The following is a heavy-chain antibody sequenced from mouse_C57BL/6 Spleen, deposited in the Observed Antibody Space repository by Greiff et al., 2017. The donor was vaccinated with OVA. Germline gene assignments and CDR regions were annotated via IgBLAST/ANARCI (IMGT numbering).Heavy chain of an antibody. CDR2: IWWDDDK. Sequence: QVTLKESGPGILQPSQTLSLTCSFSGFSLSTFGMGVGWIRQPSGKGLEWLAHIWWDDDKYYNPALKSRLTISKDTSKNQVFLKIAKVDTADTATYYCARIWNYGYEWYFDVWGTGTTVTVSS. CDR1: GFSLSTFGMG. J-gene: IGHJ1*03. D-gene: IGHD2-2*01. CDR3: ARIWNYGYEWYFDV. V-gene: IGHV8-8*01.